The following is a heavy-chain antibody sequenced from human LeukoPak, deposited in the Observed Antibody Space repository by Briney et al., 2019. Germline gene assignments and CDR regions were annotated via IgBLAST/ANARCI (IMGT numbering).Heavy chain of an antibody. Sequence: SGPTLVNPTQTPTLTCTFSGFSLSTSEVGVGWIRQPPGKALEWLALIYWDDDKRYSPSLKSRLTITKDTSKNQVVLTMTNVDPVDTATYYCAHRSVRGERAFDYWGQGTLVTVSS. V-gene: IGHV2-5*02. CDR3: AHRSVRGERAFDY. CDR2: IYWDDDK. D-gene: IGHD3-10*01. CDR1: GFSLSTSEVG. J-gene: IGHJ4*02.